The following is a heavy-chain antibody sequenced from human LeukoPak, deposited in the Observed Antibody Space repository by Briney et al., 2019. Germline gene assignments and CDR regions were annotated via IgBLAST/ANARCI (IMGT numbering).Heavy chain of an antibody. V-gene: IGHV3-30*04. J-gene: IGHJ6*02. CDR1: GFTFSSYA. CDR3: ARGRGAPPIVVVPAASGMDV. Sequence: PGRFLRLSCAASGFTFSSYAMHWVRQAPGKGLEWVAVISYDGSNKYYADSVKGRFTISRDNSKNTLYLQMNSLRAEDTAVYYCARGRGAPPIVVVPAASGMDVWGQGTTVTVSS. D-gene: IGHD2-2*01. CDR2: ISYDGSNK.